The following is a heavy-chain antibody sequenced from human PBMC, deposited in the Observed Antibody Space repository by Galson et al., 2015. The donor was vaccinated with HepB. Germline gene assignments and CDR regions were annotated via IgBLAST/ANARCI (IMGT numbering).Heavy chain of an antibody. V-gene: IGHV1-2*02. CDR1: GYTFTGYY. D-gene: IGHD2-2*01. CDR3: ARPIAWNYCSSTSCLTNDAFDI. Sequence: SVKVSCKASGYTFTGYYMHWVRQAPGQGLEWMGWINPNSGGTNYAQKFQGRVTMTRDTSISTAYMELSRLRSDDTAVYYCARPIAWNYCSSTSCLTNDAFDIWGQGTMVTVSS. CDR2: INPNSGGT. J-gene: IGHJ3*02.